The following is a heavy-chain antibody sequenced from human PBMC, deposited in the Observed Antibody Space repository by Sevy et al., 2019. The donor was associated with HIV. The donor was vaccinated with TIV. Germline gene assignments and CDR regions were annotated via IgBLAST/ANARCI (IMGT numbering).Heavy chain of an antibody. D-gene: IGHD3-10*01. J-gene: IGHJ5*02. V-gene: IGHV3-72*01. CDR2: SGNKANIYTT. CDR3: ARELWYGELGGWFDP. Sequence: GGSLRLSCEASGFSFSDYNMDWVRQAPGRGLEWLGRSGNKANIYTTQYAASVTGRFSISRDDLKNSLSLQMNSLNTEDTAVYYCARELWYGELGGWFDPWGQGTLVTVSS. CDR1: GFSFSDYN.